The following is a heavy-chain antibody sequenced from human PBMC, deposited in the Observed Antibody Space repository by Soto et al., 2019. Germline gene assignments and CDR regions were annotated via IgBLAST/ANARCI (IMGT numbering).Heavy chain of an antibody. Sequence: PGGSLRLSCAASGFTFGIYAMSWVRQAPGKGLEWVSAISGSGGSTYYADSVKGRFTISRDNSKNTLYLQMNSLRAEDTAVYYCAKPYYYDSSGYPGAFDIWGQGTMVTVSS. J-gene: IGHJ3*02. CDR3: AKPYYYDSSGYPGAFDI. CDR1: GFTFGIYA. CDR2: ISGSGGST. V-gene: IGHV3-23*01. D-gene: IGHD3-22*01.